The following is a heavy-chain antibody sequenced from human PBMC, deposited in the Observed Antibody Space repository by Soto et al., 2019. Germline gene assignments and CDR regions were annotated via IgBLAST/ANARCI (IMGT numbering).Heavy chain of an antibody. CDR2: IYYSGST. Sequence: ASETLSLTCTVSGGSISSYYWSWIRQPPGKVLELIGYIYYSGSTNYNPSLKIRFTISVDTSKNQFSLKLSSVTAADTAVYYCARSDGRYWGQGTLVTVS. CDR3: ARSDGRY. J-gene: IGHJ4*02. CDR1: GGSISSYY. V-gene: IGHV4-59*01.